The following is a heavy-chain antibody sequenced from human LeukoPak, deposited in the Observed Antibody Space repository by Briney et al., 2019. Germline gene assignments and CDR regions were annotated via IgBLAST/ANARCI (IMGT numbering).Heavy chain of an antibody. CDR2: IHYSGST. J-gene: IGHJ5*02. CDR1: GGSINSYY. V-gene: IGHV4-59*08. CDR3: ARQDSSGWYGSWFDP. D-gene: IGHD6-19*01. Sequence: PSETLSLTCTVSGGSINSYYWSWIRQPPGKGLEWIGYIHYSGSTNYNPSLKSRVTVSVDTSKNQFSLKLSSVTAADTAVYYCARQDSSGWYGSWFDPWGQGTLVTVSS.